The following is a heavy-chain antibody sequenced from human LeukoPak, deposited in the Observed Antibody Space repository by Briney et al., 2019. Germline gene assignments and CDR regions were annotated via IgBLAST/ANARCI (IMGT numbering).Heavy chain of an antibody. CDR1: GYTFTSYY. Sequence: RASVKVSCKASGYTFTSYYMHWVRQAPGQGLEWMGIINPSGGSSSYAQKFQGRVTMTRDTSTSTVYMELSSLRSEDTAVYYCARDRSPIVVVPAAIPGGLDYWGQGTLVTVSS. CDR3: ARDRSPIVVVPAAIPGGLDY. J-gene: IGHJ4*02. D-gene: IGHD2-2*02. V-gene: IGHV1-46*01. CDR2: INPSGGSS.